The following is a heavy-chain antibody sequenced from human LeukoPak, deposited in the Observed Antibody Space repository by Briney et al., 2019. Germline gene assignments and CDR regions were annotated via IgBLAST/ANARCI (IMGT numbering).Heavy chain of an antibody. Sequence: ASVKVSCKASGCTLTGYYMHWVRQAPGQGLEWMGWINPNSGGTNYAQKFQGRVTMTRDTSISTAYMELSRLRSDDTAVYYCARDRGVGVLRYFDWPSGYWGQGTLVTVSS. CDR3: ARDRGVGVLRYFDWPSGY. J-gene: IGHJ4*02. CDR1: GCTLTGYY. V-gene: IGHV1-2*02. D-gene: IGHD3-9*01. CDR2: INPNSGGT.